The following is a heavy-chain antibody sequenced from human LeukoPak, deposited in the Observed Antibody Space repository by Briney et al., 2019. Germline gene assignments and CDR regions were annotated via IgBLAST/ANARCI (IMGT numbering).Heavy chain of an antibody. V-gene: IGHV3-33*06. CDR3: AKEGGGSGSYYYYYYMDV. CDR1: GFTFSSYG. J-gene: IGHJ6*03. D-gene: IGHD3-10*01. Sequence: GGSLRLSSAASGFTFSSYGMHWVRQAPGNGLEWVADIWYDGSNKYYADSVKGRFTISRDNSTNTLYLQMNSLRAEDTAVYYCAKEGGGSGSYYYYYYMDVWGKGTTVTVSS. CDR2: IWYDGSNK.